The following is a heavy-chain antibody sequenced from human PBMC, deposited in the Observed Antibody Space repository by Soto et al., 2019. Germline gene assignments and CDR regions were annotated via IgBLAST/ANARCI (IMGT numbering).Heavy chain of an antibody. Sequence: SETLSLTCTVSGGSISSYYWSWIRQPPGKGLEWIGYIYYSGSTNYNPSLKSRVTISVDTSKNQFSLKLSSVTAADTAVYYCARGIWVQQLAHFDYWGQGTLVTVSS. V-gene: IGHV4-59*01. CDR1: GGSISSYY. D-gene: IGHD6-13*01. CDR2: IYYSGST. CDR3: ARGIWVQQLAHFDY. J-gene: IGHJ4*02.